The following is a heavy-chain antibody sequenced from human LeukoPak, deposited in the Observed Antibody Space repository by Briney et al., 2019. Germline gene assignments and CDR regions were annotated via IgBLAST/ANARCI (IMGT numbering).Heavy chain of an antibody. J-gene: IGHJ4*02. CDR1: GFTFSNYW. CDR3: AYYGSGNSY. CDR2: IKEDGCEK. D-gene: IGHD3-10*01. V-gene: IGHV3-7*01. Sequence: PGGSLRLSCAASGFTFSNYWMSWVRQAPGKGLEWVANIKEDGCEKYYVDSVKGRFTISRDNAKNSLYLQMNSLRAEDTALYYCAYYGSGNSYWGQGTLVTVSS.